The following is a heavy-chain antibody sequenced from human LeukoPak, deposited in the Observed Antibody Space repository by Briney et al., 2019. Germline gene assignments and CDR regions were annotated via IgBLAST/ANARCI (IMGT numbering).Heavy chain of an antibody. CDR1: GFTFSSSG. Sequence: GGSLRLSCAASGFTFSSSGTHWVRQAPGKGLEWVANIKQDGSEKYYVDSVKGRFTISRDNAKNSLYLQMNSLRAKDTAVYYCARMLVTHLDYWGQGTLVTVSS. J-gene: IGHJ4*02. CDR3: ARMLVTHLDY. CDR2: IKQDGSEK. D-gene: IGHD4-23*01. V-gene: IGHV3-7*03.